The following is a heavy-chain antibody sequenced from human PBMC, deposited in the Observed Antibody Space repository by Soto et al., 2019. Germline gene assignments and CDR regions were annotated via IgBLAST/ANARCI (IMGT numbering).Heavy chain of an antibody. CDR1: GSSISSYY. CDR3: ARDFSPFRGVMSVGMDV. J-gene: IGHJ6*02. Sequence: SETLSLTCTVSGSSISSYYWSWIRQPPGKGLEWMGYIYYSGSTNYNPSLKSRVTISVDTSKNQFSLKLSSVTAADTAVYYCARDFSPFRGVMSVGMDVWGQGTTVTVSS. D-gene: IGHD3-10*01. V-gene: IGHV4-59*12. CDR2: IYYSGST.